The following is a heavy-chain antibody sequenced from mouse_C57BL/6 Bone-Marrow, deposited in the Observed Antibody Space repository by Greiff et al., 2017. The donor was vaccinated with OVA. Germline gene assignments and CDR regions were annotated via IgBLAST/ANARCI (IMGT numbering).Heavy chain of an antibody. CDR2: IWRGGST. J-gene: IGHJ4*01. CDR3: ARNLLYAMDY. V-gene: IGHV2-2*01. D-gene: IGHD2-1*01. Sequence: VKLMESGPGLVQPSQSLSITCTVSGFSLTSYGVHWVRQSPGKGLEWLGVIWRGGSTDYNAAFISRLSISKDNSKSQVFFKMNSLQADDTAIYYCARNLLYAMDYWGQGTSVTVSS. CDR1: GFSLTSYG.